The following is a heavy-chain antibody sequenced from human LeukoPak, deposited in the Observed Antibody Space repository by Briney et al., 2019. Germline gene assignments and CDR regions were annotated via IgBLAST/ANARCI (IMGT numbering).Heavy chain of an antibody. Sequence: PSETLSLTCAVYGGSFSGYYWSWIRQPPGKGLEWIGEINHSRSTNYNPSLKSRVTISVDTSKNQFSLKLSSVTAADTAVYYCARSPRFSSSPTYFQHWGQGTLVTVSS. J-gene: IGHJ1*01. D-gene: IGHD6-13*01. CDR3: ARSPRFSSSPTYFQH. CDR1: GGSFSGYY. V-gene: IGHV4-34*01. CDR2: INHSRST.